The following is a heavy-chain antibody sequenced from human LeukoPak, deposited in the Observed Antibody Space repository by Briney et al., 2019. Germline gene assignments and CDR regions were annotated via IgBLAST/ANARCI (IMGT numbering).Heavy chain of an antibody. CDR1: GGSISSSSYY. CDR3: ARSPYYYDSSGPPGYYFDY. J-gene: IGHJ4*02. CDR2: IYYSGST. D-gene: IGHD3-22*01. Sequence: SETQSLTCTVSGGSISSSSYYWGWIRQPPGKGLEWIGSIYYSGSTYYNPSLKSRVTISVDTSKNQFSLKLSSVTAADTAVYYCARSPYYYDSSGPPGYYFDYWGQGTLVTVSS. V-gene: IGHV4-39*07.